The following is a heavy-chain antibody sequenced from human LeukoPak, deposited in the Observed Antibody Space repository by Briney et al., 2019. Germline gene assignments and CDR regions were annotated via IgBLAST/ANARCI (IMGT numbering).Heavy chain of an antibody. Sequence: ASVKVSCKASGYTFTSYAMNWVRQAPGQGLEWMGWINPNSGGTNYAQKFQGWVTMTRDTSISTAYMELSRLRSDDTAVYYCARDAPGPILTGYYNPPGYYGMDVWGQGTTVTVSS. D-gene: IGHD3-9*01. CDR1: GYTFTSYA. CDR3: ARDAPGPILTGYYNPPGYYGMDV. CDR2: INPNSGGT. J-gene: IGHJ6*02. V-gene: IGHV1-2*04.